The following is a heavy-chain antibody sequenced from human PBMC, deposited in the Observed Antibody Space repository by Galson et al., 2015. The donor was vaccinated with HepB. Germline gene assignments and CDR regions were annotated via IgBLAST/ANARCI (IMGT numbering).Heavy chain of an antibody. CDR2: ISYDGSNK. CDR3: ARGRGSSWIHRVLYDAFDI. V-gene: IGHV3-30-3*01. J-gene: IGHJ3*02. Sequence: SLRLSCAASGFTFSSYAMHWVRQAPGKGLEWVAVISYDGSNKYYADSVKGRFTISRDNSKNTLYLQMNSLRAEDTAVYYCARGRGSSWIHRVLYDAFDIWGQGTMVTVSS. CDR1: GFTFSSYA. D-gene: IGHD6-13*01.